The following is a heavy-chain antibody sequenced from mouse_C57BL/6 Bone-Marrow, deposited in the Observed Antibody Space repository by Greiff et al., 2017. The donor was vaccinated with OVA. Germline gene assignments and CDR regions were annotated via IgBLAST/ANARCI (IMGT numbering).Heavy chain of an antibody. D-gene: IGHD1-1*01. Sequence: VQLQQPGAELVKPGASVKMSCKASGYTFTSYWITWVKQRPGQGLEWIGDIYPGSGSTNYNEKFKSKATLTVDTSSSTAYMQLSSLTSEDSAVYYCAREGPYYYGSTFAYWGQGTLVTVSA. CDR1: GYTFTSYW. CDR2: IYPGSGST. CDR3: AREGPYYYGSTFAY. J-gene: IGHJ3*01. V-gene: IGHV1-55*01.